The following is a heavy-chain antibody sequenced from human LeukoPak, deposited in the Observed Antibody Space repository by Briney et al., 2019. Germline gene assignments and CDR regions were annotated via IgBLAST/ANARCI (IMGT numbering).Heavy chain of an antibody. J-gene: IGHJ6*03. CDR3: ARSGYSGSYPYYYYYYMDV. V-gene: IGHV5-51*01. D-gene: IGHD1-26*01. CDR2: IYPGDSDT. Sequence: KVSCKASGGTFSSYAISWVRQMPGKGLEWMGIIYPGDSDTRYSPSFQGQVTISADKSISTAYLQWSSLKASDTAMYYCARSGYSGSYPYYYYYYMDVWGKGTTVTISS. CDR1: GGTFSSYA.